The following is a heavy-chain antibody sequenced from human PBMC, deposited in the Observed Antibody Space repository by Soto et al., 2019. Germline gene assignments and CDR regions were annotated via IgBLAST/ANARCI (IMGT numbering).Heavy chain of an antibody. J-gene: IGHJ6*02. CDR1: GYTFTGYY. V-gene: IGHV1-2*02. CDR2: INPNSGGT. CDR3: ARVETYYDFWSGYYSPYYYGMDV. D-gene: IGHD3-3*01. Sequence: ASVKVSCKASGYTFTGYYMHWLRQAPGQGLEWMGWINPNSGGTNYAQKFQGRVTMTRDTSISAAYMELSRLRSDDTAVYYCARVETYYDFWSGYYSPYYYGMDVWGQGTTVTVSS.